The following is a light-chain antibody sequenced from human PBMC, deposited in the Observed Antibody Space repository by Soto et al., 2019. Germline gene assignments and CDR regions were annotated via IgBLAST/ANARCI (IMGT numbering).Light chain of an antibody. J-gene: IGLJ2*01. CDR2: EVS. V-gene: IGLV2-14*01. Sequence: QSALTQPASVSGSPGQSITISCSETSSDVGGYNYVSWYQQHPGKAPKLMIYEVSNRPSGVSNRFSGSKSGNTASLTISGLQAQDEADYHCSSSTSSSTPVVFGGGTKLTVL. CDR3: SSSTSSSTPVV. CDR1: SSDVGGYNY.